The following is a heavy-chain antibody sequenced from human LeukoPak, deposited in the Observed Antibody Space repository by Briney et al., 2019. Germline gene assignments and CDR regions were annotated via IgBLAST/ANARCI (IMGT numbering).Heavy chain of an antibody. CDR1: GGSISSYY. D-gene: IGHD6-6*01. J-gene: IGHJ4*02. CDR2: IYYSGST. CDR3: ARFEYSSSIDY. Sequence: SETLSLTCTVSGGSISSYYWSWILQPPGKGLEWIGYIYYSGSTNYNPSLKSRVTISVDTSKNQFSLKLSSVTAADTAVYYCARFEYSSSIDYWGQGTLVTVSS. V-gene: IGHV4-59*01.